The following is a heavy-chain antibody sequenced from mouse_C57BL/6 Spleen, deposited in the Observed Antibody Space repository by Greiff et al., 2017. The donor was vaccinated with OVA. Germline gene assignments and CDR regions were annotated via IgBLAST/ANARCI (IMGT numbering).Heavy chain of an antibody. CDR2: IYPRSGNT. CDR1: GYTFTSYG. V-gene: IGHV1-81*01. CDR3: ARRDDFYAMDY. D-gene: IGHD2-3*01. J-gene: IGHJ2*01. Sequence: VQVVESGAELARPGASVKLSCKASGYTFTSYGISWVKQRTGQGLEWIGEIYPRSGNTYYNEKFKGKATLTADKSSSTAYMELRSLTSEDSAVYFCARRDDFYAMDYWGQGTTLTVSS.